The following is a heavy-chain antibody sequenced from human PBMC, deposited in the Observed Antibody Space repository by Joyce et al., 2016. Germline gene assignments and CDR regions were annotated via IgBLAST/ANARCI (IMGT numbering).Heavy chain of an antibody. D-gene: IGHD2-15*01. CDR1: GFIFGDYA. V-gene: IGHV3-49*05. CDR3: TRIGDGSGGSCYEGWFDP. CDR2: IRSKAYGGTT. J-gene: IGHJ5*02. Sequence: EVQLVESGGGLVKPGRSLRLSCTSSGFIFGDYAMNWFRQAPGKGLEWVGFIRSKAYGGTTDYAASVKGRFTISRDDSKSIAYLQMNSLKTEDTAVYYCTRIGDGSGGSCYEGWFDPWGQGTLVTVSS.